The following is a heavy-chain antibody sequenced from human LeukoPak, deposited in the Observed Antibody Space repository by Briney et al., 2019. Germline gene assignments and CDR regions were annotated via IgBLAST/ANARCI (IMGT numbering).Heavy chain of an antibody. V-gene: IGHV1-46*01. Sequence: GASVKVSCKASGYTFTSYAMHWVRQAPGQGLEWMGIINPSGGSTSYAQKFQGRVTMTRDTSTSTVYMELSSLRSEDTAVYYCASELDTAMVNDAFDIWGQGTMVTVSS. CDR1: GYTFTSYA. J-gene: IGHJ3*02. CDR3: ASELDTAMVNDAFDI. CDR2: INPSGGST. D-gene: IGHD5-18*01.